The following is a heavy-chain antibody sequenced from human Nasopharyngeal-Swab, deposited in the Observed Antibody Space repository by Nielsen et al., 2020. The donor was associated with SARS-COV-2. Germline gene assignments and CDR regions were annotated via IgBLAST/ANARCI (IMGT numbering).Heavy chain of an antibody. CDR2: ISSSSSYI. Sequence: GGSLRLSCAASGFTFNNYNFNWVRQAPGKGLEWVSSISSSSSYIYYADSVKGRFTVSRDNAKNSLYLQMNSLRAEDTAVYYCAGDGLDYDFWSAYFVDVWGQGTTVTVSS. V-gene: IGHV3-21*01. J-gene: IGHJ6*02. CDR3: AGDGLDYDFWSAYFVDV. D-gene: IGHD3-3*01. CDR1: GFTFNNYN.